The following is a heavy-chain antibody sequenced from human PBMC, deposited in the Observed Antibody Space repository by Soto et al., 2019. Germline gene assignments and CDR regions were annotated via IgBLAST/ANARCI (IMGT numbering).Heavy chain of an antibody. D-gene: IGHD3-22*01. CDR1: GYTLTELS. Sequence: AASVKVSCKVSGYTLTELSMHWVRQAPGKGLEWMGGFDPEDGETIYAQKFQGRVTMTEDTSTDTAYMELSSLRSEDTAVYYCATDYYDSSGYIPLDDWGQGNLGTVS. V-gene: IGHV1-24*01. CDR2: FDPEDGET. J-gene: IGHJ4*02. CDR3: ATDYYDSSGYIPLDD.